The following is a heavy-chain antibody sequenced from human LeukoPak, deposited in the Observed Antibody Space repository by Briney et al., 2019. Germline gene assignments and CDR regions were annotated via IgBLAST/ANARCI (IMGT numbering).Heavy chain of an antibody. D-gene: IGHD2-2*01. CDR2: ISGSGGST. Sequence: GGSLRLSCAASGFTFSSYAMSWVRQAPGKGLEWVSAISGSGGSTYYADSVKGRFTISRDNSKNTLYLQMNSLRAEDTAVYYCAKDSLIVVVPAATFDYWGQGTLVTVSS. V-gene: IGHV3-23*01. CDR1: GFTFSSYA. CDR3: AKDSLIVVVPAATFDY. J-gene: IGHJ4*02.